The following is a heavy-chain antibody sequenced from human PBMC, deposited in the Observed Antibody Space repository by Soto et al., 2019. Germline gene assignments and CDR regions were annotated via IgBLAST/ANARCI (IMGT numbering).Heavy chain of an antibody. CDR3: ARRAHGAAAGIGSYGGGDCYPNWFDP. CDR2: INHSGST. D-gene: IGHD2-21*02. CDR1: GGSFSGYY. J-gene: IGHJ5*02. V-gene: IGHV4-34*01. Sequence: SETLSLTCAVYGGSFSGYYWSWIRQPPGKGLEWIGEINHSGSTNYNPSLKSRVTISVDTSKNQFSLKLSSVTAADTAVYYCARRAHGAAAGIGSYGGGDCYPNWFDPWGQGNLGTVSS.